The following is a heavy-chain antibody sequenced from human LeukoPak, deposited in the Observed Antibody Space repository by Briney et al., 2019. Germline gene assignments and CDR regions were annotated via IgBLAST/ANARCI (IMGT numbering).Heavy chain of an antibody. D-gene: IGHD2-21*01. CDR2: INPTGGST. Sequence: GASVTVSCKASGYTFTSYYMHWVRQAPGQGLEWMGLINPTGGSTGYAQKFQGRVTMTRDMSTSTDYMELSSLRSEDTAIYYCARDNSVRGEAWWFNPWGQGTLVTVSS. V-gene: IGHV1-46*01. CDR3: ARDNSVRGEAWWFNP. CDR1: GYTFTSYY. J-gene: IGHJ5*02.